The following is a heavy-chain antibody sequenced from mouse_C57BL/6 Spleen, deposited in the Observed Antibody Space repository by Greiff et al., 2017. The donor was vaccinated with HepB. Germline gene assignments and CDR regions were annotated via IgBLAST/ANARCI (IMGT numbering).Heavy chain of an antibody. J-gene: IGHJ2*01. D-gene: IGHD2-1*01. CDR3: AREDGNYLDY. CDR2: INYDGSST. CDR1: GFTFSDYY. V-gene: IGHV5-16*01. Sequence: EVQVVESEGGLVQPGSSMKLSCTASGFTFSDYYMAWVRQVPEKGLEWVANINYDGSSTYYLDSLKSRFIISRDNAKNILYLQMSSLKSEDTATYYCAREDGNYLDYWGQGTTLTVSS.